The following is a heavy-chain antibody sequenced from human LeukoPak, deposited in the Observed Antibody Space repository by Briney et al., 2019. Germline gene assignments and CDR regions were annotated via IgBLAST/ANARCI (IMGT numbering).Heavy chain of an antibody. CDR1: GGSVGSGTYY. Sequence: SETLSLTCTVSGGSVGSGTYYWSWIRQPAGKGLEWIGRIYTSGSTNYNPSLKSRVTISVVTSITQISLKMTSVTAADTAVYYCARNHLGTYQFGNWGQGTLVTVSS. CDR2: IYTSGST. CDR3: ARNHLGTYQFGN. J-gene: IGHJ4*02. V-gene: IGHV4-61*10. D-gene: IGHD3-16*01.